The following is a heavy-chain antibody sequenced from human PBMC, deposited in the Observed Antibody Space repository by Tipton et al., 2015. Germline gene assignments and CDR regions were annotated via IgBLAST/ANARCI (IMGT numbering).Heavy chain of an antibody. D-gene: IGHD3-10*01. CDR1: GFTFSAYY. CDR2: VSTTGAVV. CDR3: ARDQFGSGTYSMEFVHYGMDV. V-gene: IGHV3-11*04. J-gene: IGHJ6*02. Sequence: QVQLVQSGGGSVKPGGSLRLSCAASGFTFSAYYMSWIRQAPGKGLEWLSYVSTTGAVVSYADSVRGRFTISRDNAKNSVYLQMNNLTVEDTAMYYCARDQFGSGTYSMEFVHYGMDVWGQGTTVTVSS.